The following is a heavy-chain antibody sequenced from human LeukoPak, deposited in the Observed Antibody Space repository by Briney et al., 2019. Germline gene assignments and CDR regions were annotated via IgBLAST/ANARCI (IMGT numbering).Heavy chain of an antibody. CDR2: ISAYNGNT. J-gene: IGHJ5*02. Sequence: GASVKVSCKASGYTFTSYDISWVRQAPGQGLEWMGWISAYNGNTNYAQKLQGRVTMTTDTSTSTAYMELGSLRSDDTAVYYCARDEEYQLPHLNWFDPWGQGTLVTVSS. V-gene: IGHV1-18*01. CDR1: GYTFTSYD. CDR3: ARDEEYQLPHLNWFDP. D-gene: IGHD2-2*01.